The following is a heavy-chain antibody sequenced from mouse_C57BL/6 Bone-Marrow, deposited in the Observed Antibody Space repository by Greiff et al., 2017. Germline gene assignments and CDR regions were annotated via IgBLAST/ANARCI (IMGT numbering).Heavy chain of an antibody. Sequence: QVQLQQPGAELVRPGTSVKLSCKASGYTFTSYWMHWVKQRPGQGLEWIGVIDPSDSYTNYYQKFKGKATLTVDTSSSTAYMQLSSLTSEDSAVYYCASFYYGSSTAYWGQGTLVTVSA. CDR3: ASFYYGSSTAY. CDR1: GYTFTSYW. V-gene: IGHV1-59*01. CDR2: IDPSDSYT. D-gene: IGHD1-1*01. J-gene: IGHJ3*01.